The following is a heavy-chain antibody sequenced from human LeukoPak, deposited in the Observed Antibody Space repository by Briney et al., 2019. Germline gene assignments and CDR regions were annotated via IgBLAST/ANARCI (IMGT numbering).Heavy chain of an antibody. J-gene: IGHJ5*02. V-gene: IGHV1-18*01. D-gene: IGHD3-22*01. CDR2: ISSYNGNT. CDR1: GYTFTTYG. Sequence: GASVKVSCKASGYTFTTYGISWVRQAPEQGLEWVGWISSYNGNTNYAQKLQGRVTMTTDTSTSTAYMELRSLQSDDTAVYYCARGGDSYDSSGYYKKWFDPWGQGTLVTVSS. CDR3: ARGGDSYDSSGYYKKWFDP.